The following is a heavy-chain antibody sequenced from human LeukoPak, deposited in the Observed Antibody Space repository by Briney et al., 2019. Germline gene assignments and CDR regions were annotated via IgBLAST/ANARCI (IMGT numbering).Heavy chain of an antibody. CDR2: INPSGGST. V-gene: IGHV1-46*01. D-gene: IGHD1-26*01. J-gene: IGHJ4*02. CDR1: GYTFTSYY. CDR3: ARNRMGATGDY. Sequence: ASVKVSCKASGYTFTSYYMHWVRQAPGQGLEWMGIINPSGGSTSYAQKFQGSVTITRHMSTSTVNMELSSLRSEDTAVYYCARNRMGATGDYWGQGTLVTVSS.